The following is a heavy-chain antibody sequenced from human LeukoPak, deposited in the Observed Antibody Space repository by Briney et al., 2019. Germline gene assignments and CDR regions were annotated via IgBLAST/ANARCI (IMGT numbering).Heavy chain of an antibody. V-gene: IGHV1-2*02. CDR2: SNPNSGGT. CDR3: ARAEMATIDLDY. Sequence: GSVKVSCKSSGYTFTGYYMHGVRQAPGQGLEGMGWSNPNSGGTNYAQTFQGRVSMTRDTSISTAYMELSRLRSADTAVYYCARAEMATIDLDYWGQGTLVTVSS. J-gene: IGHJ4*02. D-gene: IGHD5-24*01. CDR1: GYTFTGYY.